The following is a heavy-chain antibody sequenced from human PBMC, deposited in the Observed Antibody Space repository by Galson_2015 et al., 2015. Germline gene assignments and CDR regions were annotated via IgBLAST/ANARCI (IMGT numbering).Heavy chain of an antibody. V-gene: IGHV4-59*01. CDR2: IYYSGST. Sequence: SLTCTVSGGSISSYYWSWIRQPPGKGLEWIGYIYYSGSTNYNPSLKSRVTISVDTSKNQFSLKLSSVTAADTAVYYCARMKRYYGSGSYSPLSWFDYWGQGTLVTVSS. CDR1: GGSISSYY. CDR3: ARMKRYYGSGSYSPLSWFDY. J-gene: IGHJ4*02. D-gene: IGHD3-10*01.